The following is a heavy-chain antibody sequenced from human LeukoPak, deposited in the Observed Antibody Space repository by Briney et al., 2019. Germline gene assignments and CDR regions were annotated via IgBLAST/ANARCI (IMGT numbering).Heavy chain of an antibody. Sequence: QSGGSLRLSCAASGFTFSTFAMHWVRQAPGRGLEWVALISLDGSIKYHADSVKGRLTISRDNSKNTLYLQMNSLRTEDTAVYYCARVKTHYSSNYYNFYGMDVWGQGTTVTVSS. V-gene: IGHV3-30-3*01. D-gene: IGHD6-13*01. CDR3: ARVKTHYSSNYYNFYGMDV. CDR1: GFTFSTFA. CDR2: ISLDGSIK. J-gene: IGHJ6*02.